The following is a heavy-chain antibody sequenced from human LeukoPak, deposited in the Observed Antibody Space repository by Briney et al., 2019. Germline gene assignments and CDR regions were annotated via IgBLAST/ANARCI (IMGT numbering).Heavy chain of an antibody. V-gene: IGHV4-34*01. CDR3: ARHNGWAFDI. CDR2: IHHSGGT. D-gene: IGHD2-15*01. CDR1: GGSFSGW. J-gene: IGHJ3*02. Sequence: PSETLSLTCAVYGGSFSGWWSWIRQPPGKGLEWIGEIHHSGGTKYNPSLRSLDTISVDTSKRQISLKMTSVTGADTAIYYCARHNGWAFDIWGQGTVVTVSS.